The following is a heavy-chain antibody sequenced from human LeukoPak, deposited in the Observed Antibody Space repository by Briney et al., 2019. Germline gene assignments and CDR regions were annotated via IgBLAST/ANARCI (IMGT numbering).Heavy chain of an antibody. Sequence: GRSLRLSCAASGFTFGSYGMHWVRQAPGKGLEWVAVIWYDGNNKYYAESVKGRFTISRDISKNTLYLQMNSLRAEDTAVYYCAKDRLPLGELSLFDYWGQGTLVTVSS. V-gene: IGHV3-33*06. CDR2: IWYDGNNK. CDR3: AKDRLPLGELSLFDY. J-gene: IGHJ4*02. CDR1: GFTFGSYG. D-gene: IGHD3-16*02.